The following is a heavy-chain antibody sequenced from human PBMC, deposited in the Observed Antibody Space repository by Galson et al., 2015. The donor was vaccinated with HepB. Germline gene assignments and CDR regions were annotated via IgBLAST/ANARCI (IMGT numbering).Heavy chain of an antibody. CDR3: ARWGGSDWFDP. CDR1: GYSFSRDW. V-gene: IGHV5-51*01. D-gene: IGHD3-16*01. CDR2: IYPGDSDT. J-gene: IGHJ5*02. Sequence: QSGAEVKKPGESLKISCKGSGYSFSRDWIGWVRQVPGKGLEWMGIIYPGDSDTRYSPSFQGQVTISADTSINTAYLQWSSLKASDTAMYYCARWGGSDWFDPWGQGTLVTVSS.